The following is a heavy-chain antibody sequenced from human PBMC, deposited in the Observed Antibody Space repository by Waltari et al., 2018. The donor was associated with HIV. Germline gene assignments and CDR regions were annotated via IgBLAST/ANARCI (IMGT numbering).Heavy chain of an antibody. CDR3: ARDAKDFFGVVVIPLYGMDV. J-gene: IGHJ6*02. Sequence: QLQLQESGPGLVKPSETLSLTCTVSGGSISSSSYSWNWIRQPPGKGREWIGTIYYSGSTYYNPSLKTRVTISLDTSKSQFSLKLSSVTAADTAVYYCARDAKDFFGVVVIPLYGMDVWGQGTTVTVSS. D-gene: IGHD3-3*01. CDR2: IYYSGST. CDR1: GGSISSSSYS. V-gene: IGHV4-39*07.